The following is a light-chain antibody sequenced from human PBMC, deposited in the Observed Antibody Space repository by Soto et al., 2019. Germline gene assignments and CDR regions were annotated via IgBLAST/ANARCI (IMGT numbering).Light chain of an antibody. CDR1: QSVRSS. V-gene: IGKV3-11*01. Sequence: EVVLTQSPATLSFSPGERATLSCRASQSVRSSLAWYQQKPGQAPRLLIYDASNRATGIPARFSGSGSGTDFTLTISSLEPEDFAVYYCQQRSNWPRTFGQGTKVDIK. CDR3: QQRSNWPRT. J-gene: IGKJ1*01. CDR2: DAS.